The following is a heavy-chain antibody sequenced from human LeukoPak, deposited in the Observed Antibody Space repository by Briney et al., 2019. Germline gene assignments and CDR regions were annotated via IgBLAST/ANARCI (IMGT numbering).Heavy chain of an antibody. V-gene: IGHV4-59*01. D-gene: IGHD3-9*01. J-gene: IGHJ4*02. CDR3: ARDHLTNGDGFEY. CDR1: GGSINTYY. Sequence: SETLSLTCTVSGGSINTYYWSWIRQPPGKGLEWIGYIYYSGSTNYNPSLRSRVTISIDTSKNQFSLKLTSVTAADTAVYYCARDHLTNGDGFEYWGQGTLVTVSS. CDR2: IYYSGST.